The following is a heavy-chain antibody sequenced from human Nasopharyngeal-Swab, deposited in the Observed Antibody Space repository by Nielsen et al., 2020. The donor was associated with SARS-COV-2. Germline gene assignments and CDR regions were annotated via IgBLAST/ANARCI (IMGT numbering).Heavy chain of an antibody. CDR1: GFTFDDYA. J-gene: IGHJ3*01. CDR3: VKDNLLRAFDL. D-gene: IGHD2-15*01. V-gene: IGHV3-9*01. Sequence: SLKISCAASGFTFDDYAIHWVRQAPGRGLEWVSGINWDSGNIGYADSVKGRFTISRDNAKNSLYLQMNSLRAEDTALYYCVKDNLLRAFDLWGQGTMVTVSS. CDR2: INWDSGNI.